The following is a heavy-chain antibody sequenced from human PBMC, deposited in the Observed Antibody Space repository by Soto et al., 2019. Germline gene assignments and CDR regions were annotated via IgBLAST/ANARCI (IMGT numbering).Heavy chain of an antibody. CDR1: GVTFSSYA. V-gene: IGHV1-69*13. CDR3: AAVPVLRFLKWLPAYFDY. D-gene: IGHD3-3*01. CDR2: IIPIFGTA. J-gene: IGHJ4*02. Sequence: GASVKVSCKASGVTFSSYAISWVRQAPLQVLEWMVGIIPIFGTANYAQKFQGRVTITADESTGTAYMELSSLRSEDTAVYYCAAVPVLRFLKWLPAYFDYWGQGTMVTVSS.